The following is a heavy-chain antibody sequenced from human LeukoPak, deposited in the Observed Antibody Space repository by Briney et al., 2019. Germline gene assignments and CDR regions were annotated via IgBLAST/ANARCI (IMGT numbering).Heavy chain of an antibody. CDR3: ARERSIGSLDY. J-gene: IGHJ4*02. CDR1: GFTFSSYA. V-gene: IGHV3-23*01. CDR2: ISGSGGST. D-gene: IGHD1-26*01. Sequence: GGSLRLSCAASGFTFSSYAMSWVRQAPGKGLEWVSAISGSGGSTYYADSVKGRFTISRDNAKNSLYLQMNSLRAEDTAVYYCARERSIGSLDYWGQGTLVTVSS.